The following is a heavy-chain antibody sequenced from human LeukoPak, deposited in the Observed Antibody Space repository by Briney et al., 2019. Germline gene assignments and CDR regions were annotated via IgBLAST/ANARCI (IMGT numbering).Heavy chain of an antibody. Sequence: GGSLRLSCAASGFTFSSYGMHWVRQAPGKGLEWVAVIWYDGSNKYYADSVKGRFTISRDNSKNTLYLQMNSLRAEDTAMYYCTTGQPSYSSGWYQSHAFDYWGQGTLVTVSS. CDR1: GFTFSSYG. V-gene: IGHV3-33*01. CDR3: TTGQPSYSSGWYQSHAFDY. J-gene: IGHJ4*02. CDR2: IWYDGSNK. D-gene: IGHD6-19*01.